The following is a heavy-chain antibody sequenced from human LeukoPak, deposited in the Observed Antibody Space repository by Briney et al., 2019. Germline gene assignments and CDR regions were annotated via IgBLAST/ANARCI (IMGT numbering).Heavy chain of an antibody. V-gene: IGHV4-34*01. CDR1: GGSFSNYY. CDR3: ARGYDSSGYVYYYYYMDV. Sequence: SETLSLTCAVYGGSFSNYYWSCIRQPPGKGLEWIGEINHSGSTNYNPSLKSRVTISVDTSKNQFSLKLNSVTAADTAVYYCARGYDSSGYVYYYYYMDVWGKGTTVTVSS. CDR2: INHSGST. J-gene: IGHJ6*03. D-gene: IGHD3-22*01.